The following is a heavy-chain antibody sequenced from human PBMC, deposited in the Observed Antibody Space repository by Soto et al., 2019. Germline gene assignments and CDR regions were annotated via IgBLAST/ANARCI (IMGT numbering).Heavy chain of an antibody. V-gene: IGHV1-2*02. Sequence: ASVKVSCKVSGYPFTTYYIHWVRQAPGQGLEWMGWIDPRSGGTVYEQKFQGRVTMTRDTSISTVYMDLSGLTSDDTALYYCATDDYGIFPYWGQRSLVTVSS. J-gene: IGHJ4*02. CDR1: GYPFTTYY. CDR3: ATDDYGIFPY. D-gene: IGHD3-10*01. CDR2: IDPRSGGT.